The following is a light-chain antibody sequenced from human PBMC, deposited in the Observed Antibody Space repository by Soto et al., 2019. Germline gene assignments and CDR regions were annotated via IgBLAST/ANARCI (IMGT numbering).Light chain of an antibody. V-gene: IGKV3-15*01. Sequence: EIVMTQSPATLSVSPGERATLSCRASQSVSRNLAWYQQKPGQAPRLLVSGASTRATGIPATFSGSGSGTEFTLTISSLQSEDFAIYYCQQYNGWPLTFGGVTTVEIK. CDR1: QSVSRN. J-gene: IGKJ4*01. CDR3: QQYNGWPLT. CDR2: GAS.